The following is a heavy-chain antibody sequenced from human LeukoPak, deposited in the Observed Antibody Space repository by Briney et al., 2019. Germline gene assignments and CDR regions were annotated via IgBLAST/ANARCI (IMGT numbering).Heavy chain of an antibody. Sequence: GGSLRLSCAAAAFTFSSYGMHCVRQAPGKGLEWVAFLRYDGSNKYYANSVKGRFTISRENSKNTLYLQMNSLRAEDTAVYYCIRFGELFDYMDVWGKGTTVTISS. D-gene: IGHD3-10*01. CDR2: LRYDGSNK. CDR1: AFTFSSYG. J-gene: IGHJ6*03. CDR3: IRFGELFDYMDV. V-gene: IGHV3-30*02.